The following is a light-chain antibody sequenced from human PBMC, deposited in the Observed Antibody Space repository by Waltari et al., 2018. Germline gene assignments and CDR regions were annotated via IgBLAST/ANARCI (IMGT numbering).Light chain of an antibody. CDR2: YVS. Sequence: SALHPPASISWSHTQPITLSCTGTSRALGAYNHFPWYQQHPGKAHKLMIFYVSNRPSGVSNRFSGSKSGNTASLTISGLQAEDEAGYDGSSYISSSTLELFGGATSLTVL. CDR1: SRALGAYNH. V-gene: IGLV2-14*03. J-gene: IGLJ2*01. CDR3: SSYISSSTLEL.